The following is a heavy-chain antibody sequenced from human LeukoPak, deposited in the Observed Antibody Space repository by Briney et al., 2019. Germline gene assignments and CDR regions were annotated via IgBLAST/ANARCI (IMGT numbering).Heavy chain of an antibody. D-gene: IGHD5-18*01. V-gene: IGHV3-30*03. J-gene: IGHJ4*02. Sequence: GRSLRLSCAASGFTFSSYGMHWVRQAPGKGLEWVAVISYDGSNKYYADSVKGRFTISRDNSKNTLYLQMNSLRAEDTAVYYCARGDTAMVTGSTDYWGQGTLVTVSS. CDR2: ISYDGSNK. CDR3: ARGDTAMVTGSTDY. CDR1: GFTFSSYG.